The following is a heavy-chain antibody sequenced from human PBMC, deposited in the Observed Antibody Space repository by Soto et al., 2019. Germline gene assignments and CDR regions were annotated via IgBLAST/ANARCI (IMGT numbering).Heavy chain of an antibody. J-gene: IGHJ4*02. CDR2: IYYSGST. V-gene: IGHV4-59*08. Sequence: SETLSLTCTVCGGSISSYYWSCFLQPPGKGLEWIGYIYYSGSTNYNPSLKSRVTISVDTSKNQFSLKLSSVTAADTAVYYCARGPVVTRSFDYWGQGTMVTVSS. CDR3: ARGPVVTRSFDY. D-gene: IGHD2-15*01. CDR1: GGSISSYY.